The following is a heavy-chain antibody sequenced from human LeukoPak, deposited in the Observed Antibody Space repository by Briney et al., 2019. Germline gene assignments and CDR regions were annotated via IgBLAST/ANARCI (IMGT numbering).Heavy chain of an antibody. J-gene: IGHJ5*02. CDR3: ARDGLMVYAIGDNWFDP. V-gene: IGHV1-2*02. D-gene: IGHD2-8*01. CDR1: GYTFTGYY. Sequence: ASVKVSCKASGYTFTGYYMHWVRQAPGQGLEWMGWINPNSGGTNYAQKFQGRVTMTRDTSISTAYMELSRLRSGDTAVYYCARDGLMVYAIGDNWFDPWGQGTLVTVSS. CDR2: INPNSGGT.